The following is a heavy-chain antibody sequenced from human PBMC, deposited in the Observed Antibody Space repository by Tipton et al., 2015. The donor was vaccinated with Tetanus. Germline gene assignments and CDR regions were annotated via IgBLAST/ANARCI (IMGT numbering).Heavy chain of an antibody. Sequence: GLVKPSETLSLSCTVSGGSISSFYWSWIRQSPGRGLEWIGYIYYTGNTNYNPSLKSRVTISADTTKKQFSLELNSVTAADTAVYYCARRGGDFLTGYYDSWGQGTLVTVSS. J-gene: IGHJ4*02. D-gene: IGHD3-9*01. CDR1: GGSISSFY. CDR2: IYYTGNT. V-gene: IGHV4-59*08. CDR3: ARRGGDFLTGYYDS.